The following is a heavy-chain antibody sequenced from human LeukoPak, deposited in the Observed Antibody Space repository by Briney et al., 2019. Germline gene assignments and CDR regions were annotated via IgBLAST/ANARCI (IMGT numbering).Heavy chain of an antibody. J-gene: IGHJ4*02. CDR3: ARVPGSSDYYFDY. CDR2: INHSGST. CDR1: GGSFSGYY. D-gene: IGHD3-22*01. Sequence: SETLTLTCAVYGGSFSGYYWSWIRQPPGKGLEWIGEINHSGSTNYSPSLKRRVTISVDTSKNQFSLKLSSVTAADTAVYYCARVPGSSDYYFDYWGQGTLVTVSS. V-gene: IGHV4-34*01.